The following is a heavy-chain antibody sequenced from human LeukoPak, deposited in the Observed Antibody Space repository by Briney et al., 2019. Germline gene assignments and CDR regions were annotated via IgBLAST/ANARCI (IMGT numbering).Heavy chain of an antibody. CDR3: ARGPPYYYDSSGYFDY. V-gene: IGHV3-23*01. CDR1: GFTFGSYA. D-gene: IGHD3-22*01. J-gene: IGHJ4*02. CDR2: ISGGGVST. Sequence: GGSLRLSCAASGFTFGSYAMSWVRQAPGKGLEWVSGISGGGVSTHYADSVKGRFTISRDNSKNTLYLQMNSLRAEDTAVYYCARGPPYYYDSSGYFDYWGQGTLVTVSS.